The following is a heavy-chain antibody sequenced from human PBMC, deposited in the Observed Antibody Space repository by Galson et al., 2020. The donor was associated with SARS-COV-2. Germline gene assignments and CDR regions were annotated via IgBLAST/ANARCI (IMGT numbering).Heavy chain of an antibody. D-gene: IGHD3-10*01. Sequence: GESLKISCAASGFSFSSYAMSWVRQAPGKGLEWVSAVSGTGGSIYYADSVKGRFTISRDNSKNMLYLQMNSPRAGDTAVYYCAKGNGYGSDYYYYYGMDVWGQGTTVTVSS. J-gene: IGHJ6*02. CDR2: VSGTGGSI. CDR3: AKGNGYGSDYYYYYGMDV. V-gene: IGHV3-23*01. CDR1: GFSFSSYA.